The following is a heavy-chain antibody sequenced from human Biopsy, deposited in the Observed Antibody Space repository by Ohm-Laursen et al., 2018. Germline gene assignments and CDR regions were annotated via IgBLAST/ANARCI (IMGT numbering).Heavy chain of an antibody. J-gene: IGHJ6*02. V-gene: IGHV3-11*01. CDR1: GFTFSDYY. Sequence: SLRLSCTASGFTFSDYYMNWIRQAPGKGLEWVSFITNTGRTVYADSVKGRSTISRDNADNSLHLQMKSLRAEDTAVYYCARELGNGMDVWGQGTPVTVSS. CDR3: ARELGNGMDV. CDR2: ITNTGRTV.